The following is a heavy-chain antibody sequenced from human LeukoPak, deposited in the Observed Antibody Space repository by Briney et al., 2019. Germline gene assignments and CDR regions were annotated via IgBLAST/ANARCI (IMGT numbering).Heavy chain of an antibody. J-gene: IGHJ4*02. CDR1: GGSITSYC. Sequence: PSETLSLTCTVSGGSITSYCWSWIRQPPGKGLEWIGCLYYSGSTYYNPSLKGRVTISVDTSKYQFSLKLSSVTAADTAVYYCARDSLAYYYDSSGYSDYWGQGTLVTVSS. D-gene: IGHD3-22*01. V-gene: IGHV4-59*12. CDR2: LYYSGST. CDR3: ARDSLAYYYDSSGYSDY.